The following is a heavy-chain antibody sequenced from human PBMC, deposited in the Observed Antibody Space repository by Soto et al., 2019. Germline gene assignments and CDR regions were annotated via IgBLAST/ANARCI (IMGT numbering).Heavy chain of an antibody. V-gene: IGHV1-18*01. CDR1: GYTFTSYG. CDR3: ARDGDIAVAGEYFDY. Sequence: ASVKVSCKASGYTFTSYGISWVRQAPGQGLEWMGWISAYNGNTNYAQKLQGRVTMTTDTSTSTAYMELRSLRSDDTAVYYCARDGDIAVAGEYFDYWGQGTLVTVSS. D-gene: IGHD6-19*01. CDR2: ISAYNGNT. J-gene: IGHJ4*02.